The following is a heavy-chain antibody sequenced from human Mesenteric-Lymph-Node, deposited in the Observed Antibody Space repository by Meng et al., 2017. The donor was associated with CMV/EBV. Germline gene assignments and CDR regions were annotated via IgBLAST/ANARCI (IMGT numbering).Heavy chain of an antibody. V-gene: IGHV1-69*04. J-gene: IGHJ4*02. D-gene: IGHD2-21*01. CDR3: ARGDSNFDY. CDR1: GGSFRSYA. CDR2: IIPILGIA. Sequence: KVCCEASGGSFRSYAIGWVRQAPGQRLEWMGRIIPILGIANYAQKFQGRVTITADKSTSTAYMELSSLRSEDTAVYYCARGDSNFDYWGQGTLVTVSS.